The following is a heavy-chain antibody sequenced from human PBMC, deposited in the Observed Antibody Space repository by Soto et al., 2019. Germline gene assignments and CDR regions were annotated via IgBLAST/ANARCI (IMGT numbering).Heavy chain of an antibody. Sequence: SETLSLTCPVSGVSIISNYWSWIRQPPGKGLEWIGYIFYSGSTNYNPSLQSRVTISVDTSKNQFSLKVSSVTAADTAVYYCARVGGITGTTFDYWGQGTLVTVSS. V-gene: IGHV4-59*01. CDR1: GVSIISNY. J-gene: IGHJ4*02. CDR3: ARVGGITGTTFDY. CDR2: IFYSGST. D-gene: IGHD1-7*01.